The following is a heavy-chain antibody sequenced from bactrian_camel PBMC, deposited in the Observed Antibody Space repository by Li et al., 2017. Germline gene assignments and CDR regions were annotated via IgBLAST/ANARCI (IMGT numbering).Heavy chain of an antibody. D-gene: IGHD2*01. CDR2: IYAGGSTR. Sequence: QVQLVESGGGSVQAGGSLRLSCVVSGYTAGRYCMGWFRQAPGKEREAVATIYAGGSTRYYADFAKGRFTVSQDNAQKPMYLQMNDLKPEDTATYYCAAHSWSNCPRSPSGEGFRYWGQGTQVTVS. V-gene: IGHV3S1*01. J-gene: IGHJ6*01. CDR3: AAHSWSNCPRSPSGEGFRY. CDR1: GYTAGRYC.